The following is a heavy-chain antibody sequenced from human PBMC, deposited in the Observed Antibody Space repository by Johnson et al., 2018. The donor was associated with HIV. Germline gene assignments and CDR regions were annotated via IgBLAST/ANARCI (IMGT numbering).Heavy chain of an antibody. Sequence: VQLVESGGGVVQPGRSLRLSCGASGFTFDDYAMHWVRQATGKGLEWVSAIGTAGDTYYPGSVKGRFTISRDNSKNTLYLQMNSLRAEDTAVYYCARPSSGWYFDAFDIWGQGTMVTVSS. V-gene: IGHV3-13*01. CDR1: GFTFDDYA. J-gene: IGHJ3*02. D-gene: IGHD6-19*01. CDR2: IGTAGDT. CDR3: ARPSSGWYFDAFDI.